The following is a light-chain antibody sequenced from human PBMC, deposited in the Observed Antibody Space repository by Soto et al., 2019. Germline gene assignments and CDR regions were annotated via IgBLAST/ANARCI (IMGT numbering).Light chain of an antibody. CDR1: QSVSSY. Sequence: EIVLTQSPATLSLSPGERATLSCRASQSVSSYLAWYQQKPGQVPRLVIYDASNRATGIPGRFSGSGSGTDFTITISSLEPEDFGVYYCQKRSSWHRTFGQGTKVEIK. CDR2: DAS. CDR3: QKRSSWHRT. J-gene: IGKJ1*01. V-gene: IGKV3-11*01.